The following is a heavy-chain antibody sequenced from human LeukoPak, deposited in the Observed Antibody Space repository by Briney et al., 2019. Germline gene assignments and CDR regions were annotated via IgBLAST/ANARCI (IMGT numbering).Heavy chain of an antibody. CDR2: IYRSATT. V-gene: IGHV4-38-2*02. J-gene: IGHJ5*02. CDR3: AREWATYHNWYDP. Sequence: SETLSLTCTVSGYTVETGYYWAWLRQPPGKGLEWIGRIYRSATTYYNPSLKSRVLISMDMSKNEVSLSLTSVTAADTAVYYFAREWATYHNWYDPWGQGTLVIVSS. D-gene: IGHD1-26*01. CDR1: GYTVETGYY.